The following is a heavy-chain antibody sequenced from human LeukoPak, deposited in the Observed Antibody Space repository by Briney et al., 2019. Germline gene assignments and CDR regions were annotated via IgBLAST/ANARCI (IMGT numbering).Heavy chain of an antibody. D-gene: IGHD2-2*01. Sequence: GGSLRPSWPPSGSTLRSYAMSWARQPPGRGREWVSIIMVSVDNTYYADSVKGRFTICRDNSKNTLYLQMNSLRTEDTALYYCARDTRLGYCRSTSCYASWFDPWGQGTLVTVSS. CDR1: GSTLRSYA. J-gene: IGHJ5*02. CDR3: ARDTRLGYCRSTSCYASWFDP. V-gene: IGHV3-23*01. CDR2: IMVSVDNT.